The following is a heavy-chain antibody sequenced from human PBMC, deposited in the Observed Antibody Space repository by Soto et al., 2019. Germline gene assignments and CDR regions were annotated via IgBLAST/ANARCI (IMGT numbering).Heavy chain of an antibody. CDR1: GFTFSSYG. D-gene: IGHD6-6*01. CDR2: ISYDGSNK. V-gene: IGHV3-30*18. J-gene: IGHJ6*02. Sequence: QVQLVESGGGVVQPGRSLRLSCAASGFTFSSYGMHWVRQAPGKGLEWVAVISYDGSNKYYADSVKGRFTISRDNSKNTLYLQMNSLRAEDTAVYYCAKSSSVDVWGQGTTVNVSS. CDR3: AKSSSVDV.